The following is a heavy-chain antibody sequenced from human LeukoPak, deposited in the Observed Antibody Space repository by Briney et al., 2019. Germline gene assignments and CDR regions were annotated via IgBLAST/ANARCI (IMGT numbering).Heavy chain of an antibody. V-gene: IGHV4-61*08. J-gene: IGHJ4*02. CDR1: GGSISSSSGNC. D-gene: IGHD6-19*01. Sequence: SETLSLTCAVSGGSISSSSGNCWTWVRQPPGKGLEWIGYIYYSGSTNYNPSLKSRVTISVDTSKNQFSLKLSSVTAADTAVYYCARVGAGYSSGWSFDYWGQGTLVTVSS. CDR3: ARVGAGYSSGWSFDY. CDR2: IYYSGST.